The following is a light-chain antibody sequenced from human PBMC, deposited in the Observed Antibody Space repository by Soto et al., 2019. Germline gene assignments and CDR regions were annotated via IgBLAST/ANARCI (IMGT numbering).Light chain of an antibody. CDR2: WAS. V-gene: IGKV4-1*01. Sequence: DIVMTQSPDSLAVSLGERATINCKSSQSLLYSFNNKNYLAWYQHKPGQPPKVLIYWASTRESGVPDRFSGCGSGTDFTLTISSLRAEDVAVYYCQQYYSSPDTFGQGTKLEIK. J-gene: IGKJ2*01. CDR3: QQYYSSPDT. CDR1: QSLLYSFNNKNY.